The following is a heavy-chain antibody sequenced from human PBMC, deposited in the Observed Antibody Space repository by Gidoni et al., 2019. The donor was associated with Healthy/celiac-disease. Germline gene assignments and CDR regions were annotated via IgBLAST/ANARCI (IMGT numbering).Heavy chain of an antibody. J-gene: IGHJ4*02. CDR1: GGSISRGGYY. CDR2: IYYSGST. D-gene: IGHD3-22*01. Sequence: QVQLQESGPGLVKPSQTLSLTCTVSGGSISRGGYYWSWLRQHPGKGLGWIGDIYYSGSTYYNPSLKSRVTISVDTSKNQFSLKLSSVTAADTAVYYCARIPAGYYYDSSGYNGPFDYWGQGTLVTVSS. CDR3: ARIPAGYYYDSSGYNGPFDY. V-gene: IGHV4-31*03.